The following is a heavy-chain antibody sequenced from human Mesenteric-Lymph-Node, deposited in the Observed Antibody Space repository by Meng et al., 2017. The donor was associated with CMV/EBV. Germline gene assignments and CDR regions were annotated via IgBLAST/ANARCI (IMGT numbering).Heavy chain of an antibody. CDR1: GYTFTSYY. CDR3: ARGGWGRTIDY. Sequence: GESLKISCKASGYTFTSYYMHWVRQAPGQGLEWMGIINPSGGSTSYAQKFQGRVTMTRDTSTSTVYMELSSLRSEDTAVYYCARGGWGRTIDYWGQGTLVTVSS. CDR2: INPSGGST. J-gene: IGHJ4*02. D-gene: IGHD7-27*01. V-gene: IGHV1-46*01.